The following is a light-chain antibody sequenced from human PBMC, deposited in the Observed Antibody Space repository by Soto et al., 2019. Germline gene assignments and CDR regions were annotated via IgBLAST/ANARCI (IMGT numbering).Light chain of an antibody. CDR2: GAS. V-gene: IGKV3-20*01. CDR3: QQYGSSTYT. J-gene: IGKJ2*01. CDR1: QSVSSNH. Sequence: EIVLTQSPGSLSLSPRERATLSCRASQSVSSNHLAWYQQKPGQAPRLFIYGASRRATGIPDRFSGSGSGTEFTLTISRLEPEDFAVYYCQQYGSSTYTFGQGTKVDIK.